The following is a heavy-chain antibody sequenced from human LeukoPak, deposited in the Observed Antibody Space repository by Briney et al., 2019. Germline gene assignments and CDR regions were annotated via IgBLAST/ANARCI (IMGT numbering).Heavy chain of an antibody. CDR2: IRYDGSNK. Sequence: GGSLRLSRAASGFTFSSYGMHWVRQAPGKGLEWVAFIRYDGSNKYYADSVKGRFTISRDNSKNTLYLQMNSLRAEDTAVYYCAKDKGYYDSSGYLNWFDPWGQGTLVTVSS. D-gene: IGHD3-22*01. V-gene: IGHV3-30*02. CDR3: AKDKGYYDSSGYLNWFDP. CDR1: GFTFSSYG. J-gene: IGHJ5*02.